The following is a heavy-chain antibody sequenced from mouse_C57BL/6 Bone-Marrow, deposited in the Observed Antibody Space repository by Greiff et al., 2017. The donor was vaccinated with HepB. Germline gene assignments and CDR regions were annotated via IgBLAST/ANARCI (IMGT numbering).Heavy chain of an antibody. CDR1: GYAFSSYW. J-gene: IGHJ4*01. CDR3: ARGRGNYGSTIDY. CDR2: IYPGDGDT. Sequence: QVQLQQSGAELVKPGASVKISCKASGYAFSSYWMNWVKQRPGKGLEWIGQIYPGDGDTNYNGTFKGKATLTADKSSSTAYRQLSSLTSEDSAVYFGARGRGNYGSTIDYGGQGTAVTVSS. D-gene: IGHD1-1*01. V-gene: IGHV1-80*01.